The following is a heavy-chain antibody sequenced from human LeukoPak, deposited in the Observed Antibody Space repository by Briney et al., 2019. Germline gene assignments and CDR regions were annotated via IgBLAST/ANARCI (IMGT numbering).Heavy chain of an antibody. CDR1: GFTFSSYA. D-gene: IGHD6-13*01. CDR2: ISYDGRNK. CDR3: ARGYSSSYYYYYYGMDV. J-gene: IGHJ6*02. V-gene: IGHV3-30*04. Sequence: GGSLRLSCAASGFTFSSYAMHWVRQAPGKGLEWLALISYDGRNKYYANSVKGRFTISRDNSKNTLYLQMNSLRTEDTAVYYCARGYSSSYYYYYYGMDVWGQGPTVTVSS.